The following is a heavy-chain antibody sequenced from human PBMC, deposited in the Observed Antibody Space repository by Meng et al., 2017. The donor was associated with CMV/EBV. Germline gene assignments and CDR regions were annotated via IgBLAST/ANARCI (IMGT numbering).Heavy chain of an antibody. V-gene: IGHV3-48*04. Sequence: GGSLRLSCAASGFTFSSYSMNWVRQAPGKGLEWVSYISSSSSTIYYADSVKGRFTISRDNAKNSLYLQMNSLRAEDTAVYYCASFTIFGVVKDGMDVWGQGTLVTVSS. J-gene: IGHJ6*02. CDR1: GFTFSSYS. D-gene: IGHD3-3*01. CDR3: ASFTIFGVVKDGMDV. CDR2: ISSSSSTI.